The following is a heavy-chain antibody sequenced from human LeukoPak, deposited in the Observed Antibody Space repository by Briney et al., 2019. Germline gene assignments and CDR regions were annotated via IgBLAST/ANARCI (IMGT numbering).Heavy chain of an antibody. CDR2: IYYSGST. Sequence: PSETLSLTCTVSGGSISSYYWSWIRQPPGKGLEWIGYIYYSGSTNYNPSLKSRVTMSVDTSKNQFSLKLSSVTAADTAVYYCARSGYSYGPYFDYWGQGTLVTVSS. J-gene: IGHJ4*02. CDR1: GGSISSYY. V-gene: IGHV4-59*12. CDR3: ARSGYSYGPYFDY. D-gene: IGHD5-18*01.